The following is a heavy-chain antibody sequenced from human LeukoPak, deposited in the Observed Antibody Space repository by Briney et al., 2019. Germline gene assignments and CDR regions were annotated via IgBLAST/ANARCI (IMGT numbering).Heavy chain of an antibody. CDR2: ISAYNGNT. CDR1: GYTFTSYG. J-gene: IGHJ3*02. CDR3: ARTVEDFGDRSDAFDI. Sequence: ASVKVSCKASGYTFTSYGISWVRQAPGQGLEWMGWISAYNGNTNYAQKLQGRVTMTTDTSTSTVYMELSSLRSEDTAVYYCARTVEDFGDRSDAFDIWGQWTMVTVSS. V-gene: IGHV1-18*01. D-gene: IGHD3-16*01.